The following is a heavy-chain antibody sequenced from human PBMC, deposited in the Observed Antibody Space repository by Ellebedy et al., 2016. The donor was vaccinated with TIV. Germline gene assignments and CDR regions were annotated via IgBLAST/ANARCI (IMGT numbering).Heavy chain of an antibody. V-gene: IGHV1-18*01. D-gene: IGHD2-21*01. CDR1: GFRFRSYS. CDR2: ISADNGDT. CDR3: VRGSSGPQCGGDCFYGYFDL. J-gene: IGHJ2*01. Sequence: ASVKVSXXASGFRFRSYSFHWVRQAPGQEPEWMGWISADNGDTSSAQRVQGRVTLTTDTSTSTAFMELRSLKSDDTAVYYCVRGSSGPQCGGDCFYGYFDLWGRGTLVTVSS.